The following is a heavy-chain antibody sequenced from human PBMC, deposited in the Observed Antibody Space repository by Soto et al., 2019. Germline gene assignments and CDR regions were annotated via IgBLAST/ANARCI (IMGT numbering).Heavy chain of an antibody. D-gene: IGHD6-13*01. CDR2: VSSTGSS. CDR3: ARGVPAAGTDWFDP. J-gene: IGHJ5*02. V-gene: IGHV4-4*07. CDR1: GDSISNYY. Sequence: LSLTCTVSGDSISNYYWGWIRQSAEKRLEWIGRVSSTGSSYYNPSLKSRVTISVDTSKNQVSLNLTSVTAADTAVYYCARGVPAAGTDWFDPWGQGTLVTASS.